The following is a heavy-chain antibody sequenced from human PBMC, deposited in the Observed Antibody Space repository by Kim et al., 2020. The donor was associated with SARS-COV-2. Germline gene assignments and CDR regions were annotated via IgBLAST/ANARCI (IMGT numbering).Heavy chain of an antibody. V-gene: IGHV4-4*02. J-gene: IGHJ4*02. CDR3: ARAPYGSGSYYLDY. Sequence: NPSLKSRGTISVDKSKNQFSLKLSSVTAADTAVYYCARAPYGSGSYYLDYWGQGTLVTVSS. D-gene: IGHD3-10*01.